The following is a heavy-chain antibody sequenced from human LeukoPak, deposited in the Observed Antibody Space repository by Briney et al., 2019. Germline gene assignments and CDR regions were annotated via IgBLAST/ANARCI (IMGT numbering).Heavy chain of an antibody. CDR1: GFTFSSYA. D-gene: IGHD3-10*01. CDR3: ARDYYGSGSYSPFAY. V-gene: IGHV3-30-3*01. J-gene: IGHJ4*02. CDR2: ISHDGSNK. Sequence: GGSLRLSCAASGFTFSSYAMHWVRQAPGTGLEWVAVISHDGSNKYYADSVKGRFTISRDNSKNTLYLQMNSLRTEDTAVYYCARDYYGSGSYSPFAYWGQGTLVTVSS.